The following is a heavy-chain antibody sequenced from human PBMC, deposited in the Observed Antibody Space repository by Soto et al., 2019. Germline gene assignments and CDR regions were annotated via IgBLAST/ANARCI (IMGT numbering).Heavy chain of an antibody. CDR3: AKDMVGGNQNLYYYYGMDV. CDR2: ISWNSGSI. V-gene: IGHV3-9*01. Sequence: GGSLRLSCAASGFTFDDYAMHWVRQAPGKGLEWVSGISWNSGSIGYADSVKGRFTISRDNAKNSLYLQMNSLRAEDTALYYCAKDMVGGNQNLYYYYGMDVWGQGTTVTVSS. CDR1: GFTFDDYA. D-gene: IGHD2-15*01. J-gene: IGHJ6*02.